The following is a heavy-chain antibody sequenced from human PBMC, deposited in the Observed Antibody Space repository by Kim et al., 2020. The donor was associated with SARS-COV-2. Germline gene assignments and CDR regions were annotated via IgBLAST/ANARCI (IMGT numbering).Heavy chain of an antibody. CDR2: T. J-gene: IGHJ4*02. D-gene: IGHD3-9*01. CDR3: VQAFNFDWSLAF. V-gene: IGHV3-43*01. Sequence: TYMADSVMGRFTISSDNSKNSLYLQMNSLKTEDSASYYCVQAFNFDWSLAFWGQGTLVTVSS.